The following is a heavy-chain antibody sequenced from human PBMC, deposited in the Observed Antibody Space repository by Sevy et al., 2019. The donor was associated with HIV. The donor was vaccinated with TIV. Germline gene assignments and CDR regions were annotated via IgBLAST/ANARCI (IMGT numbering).Heavy chain of an antibody. J-gene: IGHJ6*02. CDR2: IKVDGSEK. D-gene: IGHD2-2*01. Sequence: GGSLRLSCAASGFTFSRYWMSWVRQAPGKGLEWVANIKVDGSEKYYVDSVKGRFTISRDNAKNSLYLQMNSLRADDTVVYYCARDCSSTRCLWGMDVWGQGTTVTVSS. V-gene: IGHV3-7*03. CDR1: GFTFSRYW. CDR3: ARDCSSTRCLWGMDV.